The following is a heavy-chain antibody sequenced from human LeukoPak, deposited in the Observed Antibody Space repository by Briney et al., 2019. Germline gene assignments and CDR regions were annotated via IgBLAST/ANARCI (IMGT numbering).Heavy chain of an antibody. D-gene: IGHD6-19*01. CDR2: ISHDGSNK. J-gene: IGHJ4*02. CDR1: GFTFSSYD. Sequence: PGGSLRLSCAASGFTFSSYDMHWVRQAPGKGLEWVAVISHDGSNKYHADSVKGRFTISRDNSKNTLYLEMNSLRAEDTALYYCVKDIGGAVAGTFDYWGQGSLVTVSS. CDR3: VKDIGGAVAGTFDY. V-gene: IGHV3-30-3*01.